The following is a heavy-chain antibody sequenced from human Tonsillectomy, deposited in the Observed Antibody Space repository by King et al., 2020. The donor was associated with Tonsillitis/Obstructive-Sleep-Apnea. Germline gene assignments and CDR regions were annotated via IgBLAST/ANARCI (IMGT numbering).Heavy chain of an antibody. CDR1: GFNFSSYG. CDR2: ISYDGSNK. V-gene: IGHV3-30*18. J-gene: IGHJ4*02. D-gene: IGHD3-3*01. CDR3: AKDEGRFLEWLLYTNFDY. Sequence: VQLVESGGGVVQPGRSLRLSCAASGFNFSSYGMHWVRQAPGKGLEWVAVISYDGSNKYYADSVKGRFTISRDNSKNTLYLQMNSLRAEDTARYYCAKDEGRFLEWLLYTNFDYWGQGTLVTVSS.